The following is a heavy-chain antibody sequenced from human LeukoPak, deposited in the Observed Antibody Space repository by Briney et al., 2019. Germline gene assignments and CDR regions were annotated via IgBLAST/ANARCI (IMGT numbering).Heavy chain of an antibody. D-gene: IGHD3/OR15-3a*01. Sequence: GGSLRLSCSASGFTFSTYATHWVRQAPGKGLEYVSAISSNGGSTYYADSVRGRFTISRDNSKKTLYLQMSSLRTEDTAVYYCVTLGLASPSDYWGQGTPVTVSS. V-gene: IGHV3-64D*09. CDR3: VTLGLASPSDY. CDR1: GFTFSTYA. CDR2: ISSNGGST. J-gene: IGHJ4*02.